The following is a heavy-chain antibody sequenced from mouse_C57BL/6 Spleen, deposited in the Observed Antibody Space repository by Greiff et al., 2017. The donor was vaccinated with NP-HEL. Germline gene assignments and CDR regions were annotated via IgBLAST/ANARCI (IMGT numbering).Heavy chain of an antibody. CDR1: GYTFTSYW. CDR3: ARYKTGTSFDY. J-gene: IGHJ2*01. CDR2: IHPNSGST. D-gene: IGHD4-1*01. V-gene: IGHV1-64*01. Sequence: QVQLQQPGAELVKPGASVKLSCKASGYTFTSYWMHWVKQRPGQGLEWIGMIHPNSGSTNYNEKFKSKATLTVDKSSSTAYMQLSSLTSEDSAVYYCARYKTGTSFDYWGQGTTLTVSS.